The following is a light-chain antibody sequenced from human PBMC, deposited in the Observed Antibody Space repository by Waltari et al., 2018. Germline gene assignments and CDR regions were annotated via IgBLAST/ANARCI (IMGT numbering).Light chain of an antibody. CDR1: SSDVGGYNS. CDR2: DVS. Sequence: QSALTQPASVSGSPGQSIPISCTGTSSDVGGYNSVSWYQQHPGKAPKLMIYDVSNRPSGVSNRFSGSKSGNTASLTISGLQAEDEADYYCSSYTSSSTLVVFGGGTKLTVL. J-gene: IGLJ2*01. V-gene: IGLV2-14*03. CDR3: SSYTSSSTLVV.